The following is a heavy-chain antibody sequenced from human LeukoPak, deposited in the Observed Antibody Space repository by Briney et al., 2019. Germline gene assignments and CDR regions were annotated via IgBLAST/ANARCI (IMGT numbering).Heavy chain of an antibody. J-gene: IGHJ3*02. CDR3: AKERIAVAVDAFDI. CDR2: ISGSGGST. Sequence: QPGGSLELSCATSGFHFSGYAIAWVRPAPGKGLGWVSAISGSGGSTYYADSVKGRFTISRDNSKNTLYLQMNSLRAEDTAVYYCAKERIAVAVDAFDIWGQGTMVTVSS. D-gene: IGHD6-19*01. CDR1: GFHFSGYA. V-gene: IGHV3-23*01.